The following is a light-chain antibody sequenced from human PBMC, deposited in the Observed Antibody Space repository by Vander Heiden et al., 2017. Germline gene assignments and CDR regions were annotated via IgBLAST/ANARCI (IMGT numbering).Light chain of an antibody. J-gene: IGLJ7*01. CDR2: DDS. CDR1: NIGSKS. Sequence: SSVLTQPPSSSVAPGQTARITCGGNNIGSKSVHWYRQKPGQAPVLVVYDDSDRPSGIPERFSGSNSGNTATLTISRVEAGDEADYYCQVWDSSTDHAVFGGGAQLTVL. V-gene: IGLV3-21*02. CDR3: QVWDSSTDHAV.